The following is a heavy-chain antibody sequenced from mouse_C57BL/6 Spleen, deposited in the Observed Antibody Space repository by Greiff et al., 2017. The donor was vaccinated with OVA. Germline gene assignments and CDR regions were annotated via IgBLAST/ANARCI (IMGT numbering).Heavy chain of an antibody. J-gene: IGHJ4*01. D-gene: IGHD1-1*01. CDR3: ARWGTTVVGAMDY. CDR2: INPYNGGT. V-gene: IGHV1-19*01. Sequence: EVQLQQSGPVLVKPGASVKMSCKASGYTFTDYYMNWVKQSHGKSLEWIGVINPYNGGTSYNQKFKGKATLTVDKSSSTAYMELNSLTSEDSAVYYCARWGTTVVGAMDYWGQGTSVTVSS. CDR1: GYTFTDYY.